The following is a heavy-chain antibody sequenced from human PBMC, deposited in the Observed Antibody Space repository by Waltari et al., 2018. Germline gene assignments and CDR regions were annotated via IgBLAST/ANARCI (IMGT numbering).Heavy chain of an antibody. CDR2: IYHSGST. V-gene: IGHV4-4*02. Sequence: QVQLQESGPGLVKPSGTLSLTCAVSGGSISSSNWWSWVRQPPGKGLEWIGEIYHSGSTNYNPSLKSRVTISVDKSKNQFSLKLSPVTAADTSVYYCARDTRYYYILTGYYPYYYYGMDVWGQGTTVTVSS. CDR3: ARDTRYYYILTGYYPYYYYGMDV. CDR1: GGSISSSNW. D-gene: IGHD3-9*01. J-gene: IGHJ6*02.